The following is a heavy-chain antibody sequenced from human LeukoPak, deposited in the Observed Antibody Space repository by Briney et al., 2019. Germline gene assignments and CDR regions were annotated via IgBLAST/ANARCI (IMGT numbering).Heavy chain of an antibody. CDR1: GYTFTSYD. D-gene: IGHD3-22*01. Sequence: ASVKVSCKASGYTFTSYDINWVRQATGQGLEWMGWMNPNSGNTGYAQKFQGRVTITRNTSISTAYMELSSLRSEDTAVYYCASEDSSGYYYGYWGQGTLVTVSS. V-gene: IGHV1-8*03. CDR3: ASEDSSGYYYGY. J-gene: IGHJ4*02. CDR2: MNPNSGNT.